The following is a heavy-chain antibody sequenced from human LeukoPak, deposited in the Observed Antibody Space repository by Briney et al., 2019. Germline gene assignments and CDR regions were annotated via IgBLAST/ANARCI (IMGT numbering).Heavy chain of an antibody. CDR1: GGTFSSYA. CDR3: ASPTEYSSSWAFDY. Sequence: SVKVSCKASGGTFSSYAISWVRQAPGQGLEWMGRIIPILGIANYAQKFQGRVTITADKSTSTAYMELSSLRSEDTAVYYCASPTEYSSSWAFDYWGQGTLVTVSS. V-gene: IGHV1-69*04. D-gene: IGHD6-6*01. J-gene: IGHJ4*02. CDR2: IIPILGIA.